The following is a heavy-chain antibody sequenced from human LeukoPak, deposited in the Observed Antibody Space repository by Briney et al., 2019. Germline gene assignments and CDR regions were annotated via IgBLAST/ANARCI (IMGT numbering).Heavy chain of an antibody. Sequence: GDSLKISCKAPGYTFSNYWIAWVRQMPGKGLEWMGMIYPGDSNTKYSPSFQGQVTISADKSISTAYLQLSSLKASDTALYYCARHNCYDSWGQGTLVTVTS. J-gene: IGHJ4*02. CDR3: ARHNCYDS. V-gene: IGHV5-51*01. D-gene: IGHD3-16*01. CDR1: GYTFSNYW. CDR2: IYPGDSNT.